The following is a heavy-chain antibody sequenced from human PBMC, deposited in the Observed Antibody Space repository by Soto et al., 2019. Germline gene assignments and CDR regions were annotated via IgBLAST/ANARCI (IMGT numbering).Heavy chain of an antibody. CDR1: GFTFRSYA. D-gene: IGHD3-9*01. Sequence: EVQLLESGGGLVQPGGSLRLSCAASGFTFRSYAMSWVRQAPGKGLEWVSAISGSGGSTCYADSVKGRFTISRDNSKNTLYLQMNSLRAEDTAVYYCAKDPRHYDILTGYYYYGMDVWGQGTTVTVSS. V-gene: IGHV3-23*01. CDR2: ISGSGGST. J-gene: IGHJ6*02. CDR3: AKDPRHYDILTGYYYYGMDV.